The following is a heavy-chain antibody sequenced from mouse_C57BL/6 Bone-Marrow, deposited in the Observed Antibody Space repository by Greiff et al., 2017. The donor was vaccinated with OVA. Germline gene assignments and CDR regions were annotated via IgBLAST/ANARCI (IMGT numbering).Heavy chain of an antibody. D-gene: IGHD1-1*01. Sequence: QVQLQQPGAELVRPGSSVKLSCKASGYTFTSYWMDWVKQRPGQGLEWIGNIYTSDSETHYNQKFKDKATLTVDKSSSTAYMQLSSLTSEDSAVYFCAREGYGSYWYFDVWGTGTTVTVSS. CDR2: IYTSDSET. V-gene: IGHV1-61*01. CDR3: AREGYGSYWYFDV. CDR1: GYTFTSYW. J-gene: IGHJ1*03.